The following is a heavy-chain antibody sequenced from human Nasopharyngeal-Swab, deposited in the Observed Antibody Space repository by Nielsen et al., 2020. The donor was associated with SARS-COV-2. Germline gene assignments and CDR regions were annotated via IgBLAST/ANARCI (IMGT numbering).Heavy chain of an antibody. CDR3: TTDLGSSGFDY. Sequence: WIRQPPGKGLEWVGRIKSKTDGGTTDYAAPVKGRFTISRDDSKNTLYLQMNSLKTEDTAVCYCTTDLGSSGFDYWGQGTLVTVSS. D-gene: IGHD7-27*01. V-gene: IGHV3-15*07. J-gene: IGHJ4*02. CDR2: IKSKTDGGTT.